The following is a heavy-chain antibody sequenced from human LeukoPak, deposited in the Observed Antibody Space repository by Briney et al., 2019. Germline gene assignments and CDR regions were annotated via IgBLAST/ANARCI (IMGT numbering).Heavy chain of an antibody. CDR2: IIPIFGTA. CDR1: GGTFSSYA. Sequence: ASVKVSCKASGGTFSSYAISWVRQAPGQGLEWMGRIIPIFGTANYAQKFQGRVTITTDESTSPAYVELSSLRSEDTAVYYCARGGPLAAFDIWGQGTMVTVSS. V-gene: IGHV1-69*05. J-gene: IGHJ3*02. CDR3: ARGGPLAAFDI. D-gene: IGHD3-10*01.